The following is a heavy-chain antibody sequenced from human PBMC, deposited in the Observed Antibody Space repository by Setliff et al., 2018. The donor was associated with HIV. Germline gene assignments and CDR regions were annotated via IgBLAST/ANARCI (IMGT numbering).Heavy chain of an antibody. CDR2: IDWDDDK. D-gene: IGHD3-22*01. J-gene: IGHJ4*02. CDR1: GFSLSTSGMR. CDR3: ARTNLSPGYYDSSGYYFDY. V-gene: IGHV2-70*04. Sequence: SGPTLVNPTQTLTLTCTFSGFSLSTSGMRVSWIRQPPGKALEWLARIDWDDDKFYSTSLKTRLTISKDTSKNQVVLTMTNMDPVETATYYCARTNLSPGYYDSSGYYFDYWGQGTLVTVSS.